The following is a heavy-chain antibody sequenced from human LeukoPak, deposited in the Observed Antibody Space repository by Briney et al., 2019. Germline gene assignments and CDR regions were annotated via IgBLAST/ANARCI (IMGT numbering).Heavy chain of an antibody. CDR3: ARVSGLNNFDS. V-gene: IGHV4-34*01. Sequence: PSETLSLTCAVYGGSFSGHYWSWIRQPPGKGPEWIGEINHSGSTNYNPSLKSRVTISVDTSKNQFSLKVRFVTAADTAVYYCARVSGLNNFDSWGQGTLVTVSS. CDR1: GGSFSGHY. J-gene: IGHJ4*02. D-gene: IGHD1/OR15-1a*01. CDR2: INHSGST.